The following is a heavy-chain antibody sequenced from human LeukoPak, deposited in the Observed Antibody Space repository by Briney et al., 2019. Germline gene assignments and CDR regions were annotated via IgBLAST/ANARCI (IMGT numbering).Heavy chain of an antibody. CDR2: ISYDGSNK. V-gene: IGHV3-30*01. CDR1: GFTFSSYA. CDR3: ARGGRGYSYGIYY. Sequence: GGSLRLSCSASGFTFSSYAMHWVRQAPGKGPEWVAVISYDGSNKYYADSVKGRFTISRDSSKNTLFLQMDSLRGEDTAVYYCARGGRGYSYGIYYWGQGTLVTVSS. D-gene: IGHD5-18*01. J-gene: IGHJ4*02.